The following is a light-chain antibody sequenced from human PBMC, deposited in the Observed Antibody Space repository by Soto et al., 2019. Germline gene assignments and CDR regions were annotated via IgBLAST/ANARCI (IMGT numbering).Light chain of an antibody. J-gene: IGKJ4*01. CDR2: DAS. V-gene: IGKV3-15*01. CDR3: QQYNNWPPVVLT. CDR1: QSVSRK. Sequence: EIVMTQSPVTLSVSPGERATLSCRASQSVSRKLVWYQQKPGQAPRLLIYDASTRATGIPARFSGSGSGTEFTLTISSLQSEDFAVYYCQQYNNWPPVVLTFGGGTKVDIK.